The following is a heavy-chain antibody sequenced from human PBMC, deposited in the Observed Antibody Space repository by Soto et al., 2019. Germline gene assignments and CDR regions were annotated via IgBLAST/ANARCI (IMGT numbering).Heavy chain of an antibody. CDR1: GFSVTTSEVG. CDR3: ARRPTRGSGTFDD. J-gene: IGHJ4*02. V-gene: IGHV2-5*02. Sequence: QITLKESGPTLVKPTQTLTLTCSISGFSVTTSEVGVGWIRQPPGKALEWLALIYWDDDNRYSPSLRNSLTSTKDTSKNQVVLTKTNLDPLDTATYFCARRPTRGSGTFDDWGQGILVTVSS. D-gene: IGHD3-10*01. CDR2: IYWDDDN.